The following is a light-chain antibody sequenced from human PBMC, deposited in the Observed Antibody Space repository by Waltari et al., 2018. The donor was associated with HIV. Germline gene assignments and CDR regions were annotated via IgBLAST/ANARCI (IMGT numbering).Light chain of an antibody. CDR1: SSDVGGYNY. J-gene: IGLJ1*01. V-gene: IGLV2-14*03. Sequence: QSALTQPASVSGSPGQSITISCTGTSSDVGGYNYVSWYQQQPGKAPKLMIYDVSNRPSGVSNRFSGSKSGNTAALTISGLQAEDEADYYCSSYTSSSPYAFGTGTKVTVL. CDR3: SSYTSSSPYA. CDR2: DVS.